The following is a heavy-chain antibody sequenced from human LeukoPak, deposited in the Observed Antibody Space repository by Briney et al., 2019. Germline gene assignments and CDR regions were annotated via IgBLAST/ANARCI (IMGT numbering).Heavy chain of an antibody. Sequence: PGGSLRLSCAASGFTFSSYSMNWVRQAPGKGLEWVSSISSSSSYIYYADSVKGRFTISRDNAKNSLYLQMNSLRAEDTAVYYCARGQDLDEYYFDYWGQGTLVTVSS. D-gene: IGHD2-15*01. J-gene: IGHJ4*02. V-gene: IGHV3-21*01. CDR2: ISSSSSYI. CDR1: GFTFSSYS. CDR3: ARGQDLDEYYFDY.